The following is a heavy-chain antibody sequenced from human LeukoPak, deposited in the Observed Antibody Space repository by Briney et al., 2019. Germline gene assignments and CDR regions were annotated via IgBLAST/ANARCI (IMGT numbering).Heavy chain of an antibody. Sequence: PGRSLRLSCAASGFTFGSYGMHWVRQAPGKGLEWVAVISYDGSNKYYADSVKGRFTISRDNSKNTLYLQMNSLRAEDTAVYYCAKSERRVVPAAPAPIDWGRGTLVTVSS. CDR1: GFTFGSYG. CDR3: AKSERRVVPAAPAPID. V-gene: IGHV3-30*18. J-gene: IGHJ4*02. CDR2: ISYDGSNK. D-gene: IGHD2-2*01.